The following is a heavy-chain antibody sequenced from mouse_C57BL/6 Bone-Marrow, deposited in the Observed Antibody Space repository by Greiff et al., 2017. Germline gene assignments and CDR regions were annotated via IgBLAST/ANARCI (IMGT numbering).Heavy chain of an antibody. V-gene: IGHV1-15*01. D-gene: IGHD1-1*01. CDR2: IDPETGGT. Sequence: QVQLQQSGAELVRPGASVTLSCKASGYTFTDYEMHWVKQTPVHGLEWIGAIDPETGGTAYNQKFKGKAILTADKSSSTAYMELRSLTSEDSAVYYCTTGSSYHWYFDVWGTGTTVTVSS. CDR3: TTGSSYHWYFDV. CDR1: GYTFTDYE. J-gene: IGHJ1*03.